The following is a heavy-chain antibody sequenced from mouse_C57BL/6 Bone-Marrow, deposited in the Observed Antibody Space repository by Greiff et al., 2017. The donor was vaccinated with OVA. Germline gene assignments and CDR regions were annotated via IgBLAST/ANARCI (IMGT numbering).Heavy chain of an antibody. V-gene: IGHV1-62-2*01. D-gene: IGHD2-5*01. J-gene: IGHJ4*01. CDR1: GYTFTEYT. Sequence: QVHVKQSGAELVKPGASVKLSCKASGYTFTEYTIHWVKQRSGQGLEWIGWFYPGSGSIKYNEKFKDKATLTADKSSSTVYMELSRLTSEDSAVYFCARHYSNLDAMDYWGQGTSVTVSS. CDR2: FYPGSGSI. CDR3: ARHYSNLDAMDY.